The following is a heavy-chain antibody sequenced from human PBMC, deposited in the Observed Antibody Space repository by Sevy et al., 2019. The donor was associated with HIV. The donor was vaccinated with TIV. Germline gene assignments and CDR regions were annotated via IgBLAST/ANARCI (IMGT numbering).Heavy chain of an antibody. D-gene: IGHD2-2*01. CDR3: ATDIVVGRDY. J-gene: IGHJ4*02. Sequence: ASVKVSCKVSGYTLNYFSMHWVRQAPGKGLEWMGGLEEDGEILYAQKFQGRVTMTEDTSTDTVYMELSRLRPEDTAVYYCATDIVVGRDYWGQGTLVTVSS. V-gene: IGHV1-24*01. CDR1: GYTLNYFS. CDR2: LEEDGEI.